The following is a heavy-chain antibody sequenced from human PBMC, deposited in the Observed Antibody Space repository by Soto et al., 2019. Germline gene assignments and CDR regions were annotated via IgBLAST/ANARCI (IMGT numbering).Heavy chain of an antibody. CDR3: ARDLVAAETYYYYGMDV. J-gene: IGHJ6*02. CDR1: GFTVSSNY. D-gene: IGHD6-13*01. V-gene: IGHV3-53*01. Sequence: GGSLRLSCAASGFTVSSNYMSWVRQAPGKGLEWVSVIYSGGSTYYADSVKGRFTISRDNSKNTLYLQMNSLRAEDTAVYYCARDLVAAETYYYYGMDVWGQGTTVTVSS. CDR2: IYSGGST.